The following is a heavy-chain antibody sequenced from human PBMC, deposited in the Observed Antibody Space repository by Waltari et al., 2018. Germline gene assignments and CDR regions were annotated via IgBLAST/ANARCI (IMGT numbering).Heavy chain of an antibody. CDR1: EYTLTDLS. J-gene: IGHJ4*02. D-gene: IGHD3-10*01. CDR3: ATDRYYYGSGSGFGY. Sequence: QVQLVQSGAEVKKPGASVKLSCKVSEYTLTDLSIHWVRTAPGKGLEWMGGFDPEDGETIYEQKFQGRVTMTEDTSTDTAYMELSSLRSEDTAVYYCATDRYYYGSGSGFGYWGQGTLVTVSS. CDR2: FDPEDGET. V-gene: IGHV1-24*01.